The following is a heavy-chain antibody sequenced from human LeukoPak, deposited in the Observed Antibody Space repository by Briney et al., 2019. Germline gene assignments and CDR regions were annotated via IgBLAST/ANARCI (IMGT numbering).Heavy chain of an antibody. D-gene: IGHD6-6*01. Sequence: ASVKVSCKASGYTFTSYDINWVRQATGQGLEWMGWMNPNSGNTGYAQKFQGRVTMTRNTSISTAYMELSSLRSEDTALYYCAKDIEYSSSGRAFNVWGQGTMVTVSS. V-gene: IGHV1-8*01. CDR3: AKDIEYSSSGRAFNV. CDR2: MNPNSGNT. J-gene: IGHJ3*01. CDR1: GYTFTSYD.